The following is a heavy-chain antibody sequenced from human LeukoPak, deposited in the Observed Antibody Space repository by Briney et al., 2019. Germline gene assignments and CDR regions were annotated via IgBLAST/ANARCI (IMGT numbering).Heavy chain of an antibody. CDR1: GFTFSSYA. J-gene: IGHJ4*02. CDR3: AKGRGSANSGSNY. D-gene: IGHD1-26*01. Sequence: GGSLRLSCAASGFTFSSYAMHWVRQAPGKGLEWVAVISYDGSNKYYADSVKGRFTISRDNSKNTLYLQLNSLRAEDTAVYFCAKGRGSANSGSNYWGQGTLVTVSS. V-gene: IGHV3-30-3*01. CDR2: ISYDGSNK.